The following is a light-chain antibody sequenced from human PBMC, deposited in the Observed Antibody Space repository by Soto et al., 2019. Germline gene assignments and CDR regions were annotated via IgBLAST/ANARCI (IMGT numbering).Light chain of an antibody. CDR1: TSNIGASYG. CDR3: QSYDSSLTCVV. J-gene: IGLJ2*01. CDR2: GYS. Sequence: QAVVTQPPSVSGAPGQTVTISCTGSTSNIGASYGVHWYKHLPGTAPKLLMYGYSIRPSGVPDRFSGSKSGTSASLAITGLQAEDEADYYCQSYDSSLTCVVFGGGTKLTVL. V-gene: IGLV1-40*01.